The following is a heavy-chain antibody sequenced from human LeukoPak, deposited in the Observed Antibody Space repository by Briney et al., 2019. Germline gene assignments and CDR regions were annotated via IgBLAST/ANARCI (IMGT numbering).Heavy chain of an antibody. Sequence: SETLSLTCTVSGGSIRSYYWSWIRQPPGKGLEWIGYIYYNGSTNYSPSLKSRVTISVDTSKNQFSLKRSSVTAADTAVYYCATTHYCSGGSCREPGVDYWGQGTLVTVSS. D-gene: IGHD2-15*01. J-gene: IGHJ4*02. CDR3: ATTHYCSGGSCREPGVDY. CDR1: GGSIRSYY. V-gene: IGHV4-59*08. CDR2: IYYNGST.